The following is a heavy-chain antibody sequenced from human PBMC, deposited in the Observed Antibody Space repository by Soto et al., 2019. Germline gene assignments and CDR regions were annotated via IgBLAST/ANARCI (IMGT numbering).Heavy chain of an antibody. CDR3: ASGGMVIIPTATAFDY. CDR1: GVSISTYY. CDR2: IYASGST. D-gene: IGHD2-2*01. V-gene: IGHV4-4*07. Sequence: QVLLQESGPGLVKTSETLSLTCTVSGVSISTYYWRWIRQPAGKGLAWFGRIYASGSTNYNPSIKSRVTTSVATPKNQFALKLSSVTAADTAIYYWASGGMVIIPTATAFDYWGQGTLVSVSS. J-gene: IGHJ4*02.